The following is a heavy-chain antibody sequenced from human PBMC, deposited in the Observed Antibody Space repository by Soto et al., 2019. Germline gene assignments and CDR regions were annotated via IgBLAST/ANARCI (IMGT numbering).Heavy chain of an antibody. CDR3: AKMRGMGELLLPFDY. D-gene: IGHD1-26*01. J-gene: IGHJ4*02. CDR2: ISDSGGST. V-gene: IGHV3-23*01. Sequence: GGSLRLSCAASGFTLSSYAMSWVRQAPGKGLEWVSAISDSGGSTYYADSVKGRFTISRDNSKNTLYLQMNGLRADDTAVYYCAKMRGMGELLLPFDYWGQGTLVTVSS. CDR1: GFTLSSYA.